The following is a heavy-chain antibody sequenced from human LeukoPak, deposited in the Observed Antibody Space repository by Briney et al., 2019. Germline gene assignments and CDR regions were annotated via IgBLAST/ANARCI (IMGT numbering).Heavy chain of an antibody. CDR2: IYYSGST. D-gene: IGHD5-12*01. J-gene: IGHJ5*02. Sequence: SETLSLICTVSGGSISSYHWSWIRQPPGKGLEWIGYIYYSGSTNYNPSLKSRVTISVDTSKNQFSLKLSSVTAADTAVYYCARFAYSGYDPNWFDPWGQGTLVTVSS. V-gene: IGHV4-59*01. CDR1: GGSISSYH. CDR3: ARFAYSGYDPNWFDP.